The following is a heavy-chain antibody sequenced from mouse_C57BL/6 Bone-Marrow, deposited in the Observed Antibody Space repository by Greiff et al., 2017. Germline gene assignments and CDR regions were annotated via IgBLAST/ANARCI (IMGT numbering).Heavy chain of an antibody. CDR1: GYTFTGYW. V-gene: IGHV1-9*01. CDR2: ILPGSGST. J-gene: IGHJ2*01. CDR3: ASGGDFDY. Sequence: VQLQQSGAELMKPGASVKLSCKATGYTFTGYWIEWVKQWPGHGLEWIGEILPGSGSTNYNVKFKSKGTLTVYTSSSTAYMQLSSLTSEASAVYYCASGGDFDYWGQGTTLTVSS.